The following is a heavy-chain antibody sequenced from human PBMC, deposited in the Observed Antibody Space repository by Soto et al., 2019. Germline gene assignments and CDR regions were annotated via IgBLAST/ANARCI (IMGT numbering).Heavy chain of an antibody. V-gene: IGHV3-21*01. CDR1: GFTFSSYS. J-gene: IGHJ4*02. CDR2: ISSSSSYI. D-gene: IGHD4-4*01. Sequence: GVSLRLSCAASGFTFSSYSMNWVRQAPGKGLEWVSSISSSSSYIYYADSVKGRFTISRDNAKNSLYLQMNSLRAEDTAVYYCARARTVTTYYFDYWGQGTLVTAPQ. CDR3: ARARTVTTYYFDY.